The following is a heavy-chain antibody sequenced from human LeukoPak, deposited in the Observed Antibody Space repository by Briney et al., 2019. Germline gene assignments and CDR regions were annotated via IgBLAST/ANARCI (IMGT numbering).Heavy chain of an antibody. CDR1: GFTFSSYW. D-gene: IGHD2/OR15-2a*01. CDR2: VSSEGKST. J-gene: IGHJ4*02. Sequence: GGSLRLSCAASGFTFSSYWMHWVRQAPGKGLEWVSRVSSEGKSTSFADSVKGRFTISRDNAKNTLYLQMSGLRAEDTAVYYCARGPGMTFYYFDSWGQGTLVTVSS. V-gene: IGHV3-74*01. CDR3: ARGPGMTFYYFDS.